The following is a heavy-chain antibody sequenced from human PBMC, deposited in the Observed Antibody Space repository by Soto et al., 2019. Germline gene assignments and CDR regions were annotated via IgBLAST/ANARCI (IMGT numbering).Heavy chain of an antibody. V-gene: IGHV3-23*01. Sequence: EVQLLESGGGLVQPGGSLRLSCAASGFTFSSYAMSWVRQAPGKGLEWVSAISGSGGSTYYADSVKGRFTISRDNSKNTLYLQMNSLRAEDTAVYYCAKDPERLQPRPRTFDYWGQGTLVTVSS. D-gene: IGHD4-4*01. CDR2: ISGSGGST. J-gene: IGHJ4*02. CDR3: AKDPERLQPRPRTFDY. CDR1: GFTFSSYA.